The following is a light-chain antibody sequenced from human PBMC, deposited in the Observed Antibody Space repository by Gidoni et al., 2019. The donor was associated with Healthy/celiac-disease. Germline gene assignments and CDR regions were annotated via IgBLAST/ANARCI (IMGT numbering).Light chain of an antibody. J-gene: IGKJ2*01. V-gene: IGKV3-11*01. Sequence: DIVFTQSPATLSLSPGERATLSCRASQSVSSYLAWYQQKPGQAPRLLIYDASNRATGIPARFSGSGSGTDFTLTISSLEPEDFAVYYCQQRSNWPPTFGQGTKLEIK. CDR1: QSVSSY. CDR3: QQRSNWPPT. CDR2: DAS.